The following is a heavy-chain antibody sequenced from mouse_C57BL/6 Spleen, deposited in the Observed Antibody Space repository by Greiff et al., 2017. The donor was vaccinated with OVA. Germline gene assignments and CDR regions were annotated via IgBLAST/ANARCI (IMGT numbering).Heavy chain of an antibody. V-gene: IGHV3-6*01. CDR2: ISYDGSN. CDR3: ARGLYYYGSSYGDY. Sequence: ESGPGLVKPSQSLSLTCSVTGYSITSGYYWNWIRQFPGNKLEWMGYISYDGSNNYNPSLKNRISITRDTSKNQFFLKLNSVTTEDTATYYCARGLYYYGSSYGDYWGQGTTLTVSS. D-gene: IGHD1-1*01. CDR1: GYSITSGYY. J-gene: IGHJ2*01.